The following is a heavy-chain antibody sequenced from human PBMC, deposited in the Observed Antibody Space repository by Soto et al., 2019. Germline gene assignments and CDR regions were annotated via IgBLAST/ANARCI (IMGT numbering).Heavy chain of an antibody. J-gene: IGHJ4*02. Sequence: QVQLVQSGAEVKKPGSSVKVSCKASGGTFSSYAISWVRQAPGQGLEWMGGIIPIFGTANYAQKFQGRVTCTADDSTSTAYVALGSLRSEDTAVYYWARGSRDGYKYHYGYWGQGTLVTVSS. D-gene: IGHD3-10*01. CDR2: IIPIFGTA. V-gene: IGHV1-69*12. CDR1: GGTFSSYA. CDR3: ARGSRDGYKYHYGY.